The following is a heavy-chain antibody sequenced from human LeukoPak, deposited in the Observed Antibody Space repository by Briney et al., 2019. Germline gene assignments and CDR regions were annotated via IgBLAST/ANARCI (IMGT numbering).Heavy chain of an antibody. V-gene: IGHV3-30*18. CDR2: ISYDGSNK. Sequence: GRSLRLSCAASGFTFSSYGMHWVRQAPGKGLEWVAVISYDGSNKYYADSVKGRFTISRDNSKNTLYLQMNSLRAEDTAVYYCAKGDYYDSSGYYKLPFDYWGQGTLVTVSS. D-gene: IGHD3-22*01. J-gene: IGHJ4*02. CDR1: GFTFSSYG. CDR3: AKGDYYDSSGYYKLPFDY.